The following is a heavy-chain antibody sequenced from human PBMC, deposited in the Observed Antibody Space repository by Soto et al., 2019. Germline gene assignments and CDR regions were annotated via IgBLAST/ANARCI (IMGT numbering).Heavy chain of an antibody. J-gene: IGHJ6*02. CDR1: QFTFSNYW. Sequence: EVQLVESGGDLVQPGGSLRLSCAGSQFTFSNYWMNWVRQAPGKGLEWVANINQDGSEKYYVDSVKVRFTISRDIAKKSLFLQMNSLRADDTAVYYCARASPGMDVWGQGTTVTVSS. CDR3: ARASPGMDV. V-gene: IGHV3-7*01. CDR2: INQDGSEK.